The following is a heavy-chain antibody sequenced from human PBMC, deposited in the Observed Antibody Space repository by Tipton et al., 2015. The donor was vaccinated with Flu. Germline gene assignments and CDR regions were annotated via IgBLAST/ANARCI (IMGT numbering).Heavy chain of an antibody. J-gene: IGHJ3*02. D-gene: IGHD3-10*01. CDR3: ARVGAVTMVRGLAFDAFDI. CDR2: IYHSGST. Sequence: TLSLTCTVSGASISSESYYWGWIRQPPGKGLDWIGNIYHSGSTNYNPSLKSRVTISLDKSKNQFSLNLSSVTAADTAVYYCARVGAVTMVRGLAFDAFDIWGIGTMVAVSS. CDR1: GASISSESYY. V-gene: IGHV4-39*07.